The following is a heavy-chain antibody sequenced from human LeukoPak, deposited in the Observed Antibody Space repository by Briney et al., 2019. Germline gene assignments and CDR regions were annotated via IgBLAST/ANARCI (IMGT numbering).Heavy chain of an antibody. D-gene: IGHD2-15*01. J-gene: IGHJ4*02. CDR1: GFTFSSYW. CDR2: INTDGSST. Sequence: PGGSLRLSCAASGFTFSSYWMHWVRQAPGKGLVWVSRINTDGSSTSYADSVKGRFTISRDNAKNTLYLQMNSLRAEDTAVYYCARDRRYCSGGSCRNAIFDYWGQGTLVTVSS. V-gene: IGHV3-74*01. CDR3: ARDRRYCSGGSCRNAIFDY.